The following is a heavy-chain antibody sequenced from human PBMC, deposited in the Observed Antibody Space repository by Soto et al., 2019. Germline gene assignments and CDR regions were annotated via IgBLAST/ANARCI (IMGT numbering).Heavy chain of an antibody. CDR2: IYYSGTT. CDR1: GGSFSGYY. D-gene: IGHD5-18*01. V-gene: IGHV4-34*01. J-gene: IGHJ6*01. Sequence: PSETLSLTCAVYGGSFSGYYWSWIRQSPGKGLEWIGSIYYSGTTYYNPSLKSRVTISGDTSKNQFSLRVSSVTAADTAVYYCVRHHDTAMAYYNYFGMDVWGQGTTVTVSS. CDR3: VRHHDTAMAYYNYFGMDV.